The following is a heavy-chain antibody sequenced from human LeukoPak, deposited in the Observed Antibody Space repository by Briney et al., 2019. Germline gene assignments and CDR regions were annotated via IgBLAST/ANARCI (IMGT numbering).Heavy chain of an antibody. Sequence: ASVKVSCKASGYTFTSHGISWVRQAPGQGLEWMGIINPSGGSTSYAQKFQGRVTMTRDMSTSTVYMELSSLRSEDTAVYYCAREGSSRGAFDIWGQGTMVTVSS. CDR3: AREGSSRGAFDI. CDR2: INPSGGST. CDR1: GYTFTSHG. D-gene: IGHD3-16*01. J-gene: IGHJ3*02. V-gene: IGHV1-46*01.